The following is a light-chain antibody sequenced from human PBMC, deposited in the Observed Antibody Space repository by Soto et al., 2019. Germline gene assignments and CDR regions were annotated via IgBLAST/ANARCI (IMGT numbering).Light chain of an antibody. CDR1: QSVSSY. CDR2: DAS. V-gene: IGKV3-11*01. J-gene: IGKJ5*01. Sequence: DIVRTQSTANLSLSPGERGPRSCRACQSVSSYLAWYQQKPGQAPRLLIYDASNRATGIPARFSGSGSGTDFTLTVSSLQSEELAVYYCQQRSNWRITVGQGKRREIK. CDR3: QQRSNWRIT.